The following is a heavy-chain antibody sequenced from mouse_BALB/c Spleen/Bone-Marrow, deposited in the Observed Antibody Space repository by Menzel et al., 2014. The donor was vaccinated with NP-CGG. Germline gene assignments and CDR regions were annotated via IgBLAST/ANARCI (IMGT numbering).Heavy chain of an antibody. CDR1: GYTFTSYV. J-gene: IGHJ1*01. CDR2: INPYNDGT. V-gene: IGHV1-14*01. Sequence: EVQLQESGPELVKPGASVKMSCKASGYTFTSYVMHWVKPKPGQGLEWIGYINPYNDGTKYNEKFKGKATLTSDKSSSTAYMELSSLTSEDSAVYYCARREDGYGTFYWYFDVWGAGTTVTVSS. CDR3: ARREDGYGTFYWYFDV. D-gene: IGHD2-2*01.